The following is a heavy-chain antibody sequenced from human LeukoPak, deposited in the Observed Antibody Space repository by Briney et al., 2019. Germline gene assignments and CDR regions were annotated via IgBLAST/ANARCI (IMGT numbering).Heavy chain of an antibody. CDR1: GSPNRIRHN. CDR2: IYRSGST. Sequence: PSETLSLTCTVSGSPNRIRHNWGWIRQAPGKGLVWIGSIYRSGSTYYNPSLKSRVTISVDTSKNQFSLNLSSVPAAETAVYHCARGNWGSELGMGIFDYWGLGSLVTVSS. D-gene: IGHD7-27*01. CDR3: ARGNWGSELGMGIFDY. J-gene: IGHJ4*02. V-gene: IGHV4-38-2*02.